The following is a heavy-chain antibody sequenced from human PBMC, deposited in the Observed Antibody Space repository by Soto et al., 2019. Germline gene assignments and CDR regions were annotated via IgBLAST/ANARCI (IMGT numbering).Heavy chain of an antibody. V-gene: IGHV4-34*01. D-gene: IGHD5-12*01. CDR3: AGNSGYSGYDDQGGLDY. Sequence: PSETLSLTCAVYGGCFRGYYWSWIRQPPGKGLEWIWEINHSGSTNYNPSLKSRVTISVDTSKNQFSLKLSSGNAADTDVYYCAGNSGYSGYDDQGGLDYWGQGTLVTVPS. CDR2: INHSGST. J-gene: IGHJ4*02. CDR1: GGCFRGYY.